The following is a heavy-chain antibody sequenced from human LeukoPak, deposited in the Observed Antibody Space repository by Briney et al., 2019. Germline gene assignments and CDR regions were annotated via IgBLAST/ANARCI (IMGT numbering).Heavy chain of an antibody. CDR3: VRDQGIVGDANFDY. V-gene: IGHV3-48*01. CDR2: ISSSSSAT. CDR1: GFTFSSYW. D-gene: IGHD1-26*01. Sequence: RSGGSLRLSCAASGFTFSSYWMHWVRQAPGKGLEWVSYISSSSSATHYADSVKGRFTISRDNAKNSLYLQMNSLRAEDTAVYYCVRDQGIVGDANFDYWGQGTLVTVSS. J-gene: IGHJ4*02.